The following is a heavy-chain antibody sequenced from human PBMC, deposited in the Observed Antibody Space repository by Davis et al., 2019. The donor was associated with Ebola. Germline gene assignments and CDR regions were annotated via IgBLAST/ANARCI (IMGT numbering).Heavy chain of an antibody. V-gene: IGHV4-34*01. Sequence: MPSETLSLTCPVSGRSFTGYYWSWIRQPPGKGLEWIGEINHSGSTNYNPSLKSRVTISVDTSKNQFSLKLSSVTAADTAVYHYARRGRWLLSYGMDVWGQGTTVTVSS. CDR1: GRSFTGYY. D-gene: IGHD5-24*01. J-gene: IGHJ6*02. CDR2: INHSGST. CDR3: ARRGRWLLSYGMDV.